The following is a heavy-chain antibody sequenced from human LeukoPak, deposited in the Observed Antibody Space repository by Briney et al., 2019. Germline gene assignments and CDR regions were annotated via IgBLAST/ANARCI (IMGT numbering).Heavy chain of an antibody. CDR1: AFTFNIYA. CDR2: ISNSASDT. V-gene: IGHV3-23*01. Sequence: GGSLRLSCAASAFTFNIYAMSWVRQAPGKGLDWVSGISNSASDTYYADSVKGRFTISRDNSKNTLYLQMNSLRAEDTAVYYCAKERAQWLVPFDYWGQGTLVTVSS. J-gene: IGHJ4*02. D-gene: IGHD6-19*01. CDR3: AKERAQWLVPFDY.